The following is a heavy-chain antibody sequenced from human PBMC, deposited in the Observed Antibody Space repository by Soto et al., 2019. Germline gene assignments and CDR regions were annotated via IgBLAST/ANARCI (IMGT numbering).Heavy chain of an antibody. J-gene: IGHJ4*02. Sequence: GGSLRLSCAASGFTFSSYAMSWIRQAPGKGLEWVSAISGSGGSTYYADSVKGRFTISRDNSKNTLYLQMNSLRAEDTAVYYCAKDLWVERYCSGGSCYSRFDYWGQGTLVTVS. CDR1: GFTFSSYA. CDR2: ISGSGGST. D-gene: IGHD2-15*01. V-gene: IGHV3-23*01. CDR3: AKDLWVERYCSGGSCYSRFDY.